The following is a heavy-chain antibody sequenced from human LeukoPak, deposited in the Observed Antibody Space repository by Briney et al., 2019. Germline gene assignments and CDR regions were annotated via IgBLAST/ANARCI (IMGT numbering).Heavy chain of an antibody. Sequence: ASVKVSCKASGYTFTSYDINWVRQATGQGLEWMGWMNPNSGNTGYAQKFQGRVTITRNTSINTAYMELSSLRSEDTAVYYCARGPVADYYYYYYMDVWGKGTTVTVSS. V-gene: IGHV1-8*03. CDR1: GYTFTSYD. CDR3: ARGPVADYYYYYYMDV. J-gene: IGHJ6*03. CDR2: MNPNSGNT. D-gene: IGHD4-23*01.